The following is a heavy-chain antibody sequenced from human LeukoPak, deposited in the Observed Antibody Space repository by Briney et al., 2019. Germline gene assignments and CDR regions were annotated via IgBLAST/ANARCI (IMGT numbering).Heavy chain of an antibody. D-gene: IGHD1-1*01. V-gene: IGHV1-8*01. CDR2: MNPNSGYS. CDR1: GYTFTDYD. CDR3: ARVKTTNWDY. Sequence: ASVKVSCTASGYTFTDYDINWVRQATGQGLEWMGWMNPNSGYSGYAQKFQGRVTMTRDTSISTAYMDLTSLRSDDTAVYYCARVKTTNWDYWGQGTLVTVSS. J-gene: IGHJ4*02.